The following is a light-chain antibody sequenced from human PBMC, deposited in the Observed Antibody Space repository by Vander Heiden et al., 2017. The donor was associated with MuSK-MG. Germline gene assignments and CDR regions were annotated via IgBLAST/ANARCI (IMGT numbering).Light chain of an antibody. CDR1: QSVSSN. Sequence: EIMMTQSPATLSVSPGERATLSCRASQSVSSNLAWYQQKPGQAPRLLIYSASTRATAIPARVSGSGSGTEFTLTISSLQSEDFAVYYCQQYNNWYTFGQGTKLEIK. CDR3: QQYNNWYT. V-gene: IGKV3-15*01. J-gene: IGKJ2*01. CDR2: SAS.